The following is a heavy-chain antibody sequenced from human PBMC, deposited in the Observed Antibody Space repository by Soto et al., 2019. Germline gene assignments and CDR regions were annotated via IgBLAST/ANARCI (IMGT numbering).Heavy chain of an antibody. CDR1: GFTFGGYA. Sequence: GGSLRLSCVASGFTFGGYAMSWVRRAPGKGLEWVSTINDRGDLRYYADSVRGRFTISRDNSKNTLYLQVNNLRAEDTARYHCAKAFGDWYPFEKWGLGALVTVSS. J-gene: IGHJ4*02. CDR3: AKAFGDWYPFEK. D-gene: IGHD6-19*01. CDR2: INDRGDLR. V-gene: IGHV3-23*01.